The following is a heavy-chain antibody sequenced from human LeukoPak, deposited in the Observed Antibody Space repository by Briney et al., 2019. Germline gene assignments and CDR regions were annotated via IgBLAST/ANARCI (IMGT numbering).Heavy chain of an antibody. CDR1: VFTVSSYA. V-gene: IGHV3-23*01. D-gene: IGHD1-26*01. Sequence: GGSLRLSCAASVFTVSSYAMSWVRQAPGKGLEWVSAISGSGGSTYYADSVKGRFTISRDNSKNTLYLQMNSLRAEDTAVYYCAKDWDLAYYYYGMDVWGQATTVTVSS. CDR2: ISGSGGST. J-gene: IGHJ6*02. CDR3: AKDWDLAYYYYGMDV.